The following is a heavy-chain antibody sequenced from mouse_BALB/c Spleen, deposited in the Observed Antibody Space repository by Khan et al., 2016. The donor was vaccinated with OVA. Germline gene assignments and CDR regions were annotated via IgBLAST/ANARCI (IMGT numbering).Heavy chain of an antibody. V-gene: IGHV1S22*01. D-gene: IGHD2-1*01. Sequence: LQQPGSELVRPGASVKLSCKASGYTFTSYWMHWVKQRHGQGLEWIGNIYPGSGSTNYDEMFKSKGTLTVDTSSSTAYMHLSSLTSEDSAVYYCTRRGYYGKSLFAYWGQGTLVTVSA. J-gene: IGHJ3*01. CDR1: GYTFTSYW. CDR3: TRRGYYGKSLFAY. CDR2: IYPGSGST.